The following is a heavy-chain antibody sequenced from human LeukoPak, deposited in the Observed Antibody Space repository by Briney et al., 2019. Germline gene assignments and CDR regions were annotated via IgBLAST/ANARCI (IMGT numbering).Heavy chain of an antibody. CDR3: ATYSGSYEMGSYYFDF. V-gene: IGHV4-59*01. D-gene: IGHD1-26*01. CDR1: GGSISSYY. Sequence: SETLSLTCTVSGGSISSYYWSWIRQPPGKGLEWIGYIYYSGSTNYNPSHKSRVTISVDTSKNQFSLKLSSVTAADTAVYYCATYSGSYEMGSYYFDFWGKGTVVTVSS. CDR2: IYYSGST. J-gene: IGHJ4*02.